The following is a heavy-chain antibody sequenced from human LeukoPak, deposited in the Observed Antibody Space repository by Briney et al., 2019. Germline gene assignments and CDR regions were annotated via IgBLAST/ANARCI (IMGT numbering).Heavy chain of an antibody. CDR2: IGYDGNNK. D-gene: IGHD6-6*01. Sequence: RPGTSLRLSCAASGFTFSSYGMHWVRQAPGKGLEWVGVIGYDGNNKYYADSVKGRFTISRDNAKNSLYLQMNSLRAEDTAVYYCARELISSSRYFDYWGQGTLVTVSS. CDR1: GFTFSSYG. J-gene: IGHJ4*02. V-gene: IGHV3-33*08. CDR3: ARELISSSRYFDY.